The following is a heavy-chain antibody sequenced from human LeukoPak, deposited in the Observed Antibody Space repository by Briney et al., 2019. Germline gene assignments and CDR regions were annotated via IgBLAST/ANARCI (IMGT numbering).Heavy chain of an antibody. CDR3: ARAGWFGELSYFDY. Sequence: PSETLSLTCTVSGGSISSYYWSWIRQPPGKGLEWIGYIYYSGSTNYNPSLKSRVTISVDTSKNQFSLKLSSVTAADTAVYYCARAGWFGELSYFDYWGQGTLVTVSS. J-gene: IGHJ4*02. CDR1: GGSISSYY. V-gene: IGHV4-59*01. D-gene: IGHD3-10*01. CDR2: IYYSGST.